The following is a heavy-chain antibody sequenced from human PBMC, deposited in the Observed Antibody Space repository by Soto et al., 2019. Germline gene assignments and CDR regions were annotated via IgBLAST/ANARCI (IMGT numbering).Heavy chain of an antibody. D-gene: IGHD6-19*01. J-gene: IGHJ4*02. CDR2: ISWNSGSI. V-gene: IGHV3-9*01. CDR3: AKASPSPPERYLHVAGHFDY. CDR1: GFTFDDYA. Sequence: EVQLVESGGGLVQPGRSLRLSCAASGFTFDDYAMHWVRQAPGKGLEWVSGISWNSGSIGYADSVKGRFTISRDNAKNSLYLQMNSLRAEDTALYYCAKASPSPPERYLHVAGHFDYWGQGTLVTVSS.